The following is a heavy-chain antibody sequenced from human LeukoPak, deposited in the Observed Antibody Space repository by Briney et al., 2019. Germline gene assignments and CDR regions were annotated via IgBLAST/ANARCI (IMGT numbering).Heavy chain of an antibody. J-gene: IGHJ4*02. Sequence: GGSLRLSCAVSGFTASSNYMSWVRQAPGKGLEWVSVISGSGGNTYYGDSVKGRFTISRDNSKSTLYVQMNSLRAEDTAVYYCAKGARGYSSSPIDSWGQGTLVTASS. CDR2: ISGSGGNT. D-gene: IGHD6-13*01. CDR3: AKGARGYSSSPIDS. V-gene: IGHV3-23*01. CDR1: GFTASSNY.